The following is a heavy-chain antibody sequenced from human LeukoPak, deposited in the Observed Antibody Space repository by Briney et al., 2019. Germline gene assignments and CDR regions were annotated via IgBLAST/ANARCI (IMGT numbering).Heavy chain of an antibody. CDR3: AKGSLLGYNWFDP. J-gene: IGHJ5*02. D-gene: IGHD2-21*01. Sequence: GGSLRLSRAASGFTFRSYAMSWVRQAPGKGLEWVSLISNSGGSTYYTDSVKGRFTISRDNSKNTLYLQMNSLRAEDTAVYHCAKGSLLGYNWFDPWGQGTLVTVSS. CDR1: GFTFRSYA. V-gene: IGHV3-23*01. CDR2: ISNSGGST.